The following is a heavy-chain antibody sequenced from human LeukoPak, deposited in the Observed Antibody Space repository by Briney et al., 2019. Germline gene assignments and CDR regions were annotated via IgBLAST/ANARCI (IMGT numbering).Heavy chain of an antibody. D-gene: IGHD4-23*01. CDR1: GFTFSRYS. CDR2: ISDDSNYI. V-gene: IGHV3-21*01. J-gene: IGHJ3*02. Sequence: PGGSLRLSCAASGFTFSRYSMNWVRQAPGKGLEWVSSISDDSNYIYYADSVKGRFTISRDNAKNSLYLQMNSLRAEDTAVYYCARDFTVVTRQNAFDIWGQGTMVAVSS. CDR3: ARDFTVVTRQNAFDI.